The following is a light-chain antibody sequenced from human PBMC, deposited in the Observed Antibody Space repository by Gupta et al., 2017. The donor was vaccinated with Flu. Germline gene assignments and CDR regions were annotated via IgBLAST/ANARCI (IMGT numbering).Light chain of an antibody. Sequence: KEKVTITCRARQSIGTSLHWYQQKPDQSPKLIINDASQSSSGVPSRFSGSGSGTDFTLTINSLEAEYAAAYYCHQSSSLPFTFGPGTKVEIK. CDR1: QSIGTS. CDR2: DAS. V-gene: IGKV6D-21*02. J-gene: IGKJ3*01. CDR3: HQSSSLPFT.